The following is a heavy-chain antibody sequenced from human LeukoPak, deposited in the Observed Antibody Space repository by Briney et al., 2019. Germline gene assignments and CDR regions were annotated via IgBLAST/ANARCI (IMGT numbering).Heavy chain of an antibody. D-gene: IGHD6-19*01. Sequence: SETLPLTCTVTAGSISTYYWSCIRQTAGKGLEWIGHINPRGNIKYNPSLKSRVSLSMDTSKNQFSLKVNSVTAADTAVYYCARGGAQWLLAEAFDFWGRGTMVTVSS. CDR3: ARGGAQWLLAEAFDF. V-gene: IGHV4-4*07. CDR2: INPRGNI. J-gene: IGHJ3*01. CDR1: AGSISTYY.